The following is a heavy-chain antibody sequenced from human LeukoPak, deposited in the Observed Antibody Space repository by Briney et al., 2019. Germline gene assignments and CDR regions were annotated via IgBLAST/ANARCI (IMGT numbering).Heavy chain of an antibody. D-gene: IGHD3-22*01. V-gene: IGHV3-74*01. CDR2: IHPDGNST. J-gene: IGHJ4*02. CDR1: GFTPSSSS. Sequence: PGWSLRLSCAASGFTPSSSSMHWVRQAAGKGLVWVPRIHPDGNSTDYADSVKGRFTISRDNAKNTLYLQMNSLRAEDTAVYYCAHYYDDGGYSDYWGQGTLVAVSS. CDR3: AHYYDDGGYSDY.